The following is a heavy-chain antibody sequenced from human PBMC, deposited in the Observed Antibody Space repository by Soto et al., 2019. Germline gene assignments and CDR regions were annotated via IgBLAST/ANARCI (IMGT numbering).Heavy chain of an antibody. Sequence: GGSLRLSCAASGFTFSSYAMHWVRQAPGKGLEWVAVISYDGSNKYYADSVKGRFTISRDNSKNTLYLQMNSLRAEDTSVYYCARVWWGGSTTVNYYYYYGMDVWGQGTTVTVSS. D-gene: IGHD2-15*01. J-gene: IGHJ6*02. CDR1: GFTFSSYA. V-gene: IGHV3-30-3*01. CDR3: ARVWWGGSTTVNYYYYYGMDV. CDR2: ISYDGSNK.